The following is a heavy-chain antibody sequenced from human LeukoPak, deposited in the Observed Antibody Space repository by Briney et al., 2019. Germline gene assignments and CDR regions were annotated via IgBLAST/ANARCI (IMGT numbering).Heavy chain of an antibody. J-gene: IGHJ6*02. CDR2: ISAYNGNT. D-gene: IGHD3-22*01. Sequence: ASVKVSCKAPGYTFTSYGISWVRQAPGQGLEWMGWISAYNGNTNYAQKLQGRVTMTTDTSTSTAYMELRSLRSDDTAVYYCARGSFSSGYYNYYYYYGMDVWGQGTTVTVSS. V-gene: IGHV1-18*01. CDR3: ARGSFSSGYYNYYYYYGMDV. CDR1: GYTFTSYG.